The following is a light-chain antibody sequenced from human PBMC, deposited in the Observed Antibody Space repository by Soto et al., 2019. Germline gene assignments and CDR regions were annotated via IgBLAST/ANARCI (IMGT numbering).Light chain of an antibody. V-gene: IGLV7-46*01. CDR2: DTS. CDR1: TGPVTSGRY. J-gene: IGLJ3*02. Sequence: QAVVTQEPSVTVSPGGTVTLTCDSSTGPVTSGRYPYWFQQKPGQAPRTLIYDTSLKYSWTPARFSGSLLRGKAALALSGARPEDEADYYCLLSYSGGRVFXGGTKGTVL. CDR3: LLSYSGGRV.